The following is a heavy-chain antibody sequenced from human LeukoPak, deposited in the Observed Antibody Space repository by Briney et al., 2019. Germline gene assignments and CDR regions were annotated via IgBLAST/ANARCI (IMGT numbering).Heavy chain of an antibody. V-gene: IGHV3-30*04. Sequence: GRSLRLSCAASGFTFSSYAFHWVRQAPGKGLEWVGAVSYDGVNKYYADSVKGRFTISRDNFNNNLQMNSLRIDDTAVYYCAGGVQGVSSWFDPWGQGTLVTVSS. CDR3: AGGVQGVSSWFDP. CDR2: VSYDGVNK. J-gene: IGHJ5*02. CDR1: GFTFSSYA. D-gene: IGHD3-10*01.